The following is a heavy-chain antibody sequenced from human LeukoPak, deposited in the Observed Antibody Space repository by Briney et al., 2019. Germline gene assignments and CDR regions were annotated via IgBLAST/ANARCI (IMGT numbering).Heavy chain of an antibody. Sequence: PGRSLRLSCAASGFTFSSYAMHWVRQAPGKGLEWVAVISYDGSNKYYADSVKGRFTISRDNSKNTLSLQMNSLRAEDTAVYYCARDGEVYGDYRVWGQGTLVTVSS. CDR3: ARDGEVYGDYRV. J-gene: IGHJ4*02. CDR2: ISYDGSNK. D-gene: IGHD4-17*01. V-gene: IGHV3-30-3*01. CDR1: GFTFSSYA.